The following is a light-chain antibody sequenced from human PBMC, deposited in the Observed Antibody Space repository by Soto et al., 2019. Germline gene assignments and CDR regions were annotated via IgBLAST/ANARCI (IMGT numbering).Light chain of an antibody. J-gene: IGKJ1*01. CDR2: GVS. V-gene: IGKV3-15*01. Sequence: ERVMTQSPVTLSVSPGESVTLSCRASQSVGTNLAWYQQKPGQAPSLPIYGVSTRATGIPTRFSGSGSGRQFTLTISSLQSEDFAVYYCQQYNNCPQTFGQGTKVEIK. CDR1: QSVGTN. CDR3: QQYNNCPQT.